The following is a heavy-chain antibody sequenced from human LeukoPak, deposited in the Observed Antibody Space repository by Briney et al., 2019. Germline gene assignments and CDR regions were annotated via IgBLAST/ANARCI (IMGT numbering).Heavy chain of an antibody. CDR3: ARVMGRGAYNWFDP. CDR1: GGSISSDGYY. J-gene: IGHJ5*02. CDR2: IYYRGST. V-gene: IGHV4-31*03. Sequence: PSETLSLTFTVSGGSISSDGYYWTWIRQHPGKDLEWIGNIYYRGSTYYNLSLKSRVTISVDTYKNLFSLKLTSVTAADTAMYFCARVMGRGAYNWFDPWGQGTLVTVSS. D-gene: IGHD3-10*01.